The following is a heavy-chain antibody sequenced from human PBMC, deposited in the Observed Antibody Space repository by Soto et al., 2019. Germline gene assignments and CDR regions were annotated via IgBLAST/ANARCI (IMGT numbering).Heavy chain of an antibody. V-gene: IGHV4-38-2*02. Sequence: PSETLSLTCIVSNYSISSGYHWGWIRQPPGKGLEGIGTIYQSGNTYQNPSLKSRVILSIDTSKNQFSLNLRNVTAADAAVYYCVRGKVNFDFWGKGILVTVSS. CDR3: VRGKVNFDF. CDR2: IYQSGNT. J-gene: IGHJ4*02. CDR1: NYSISSGYH.